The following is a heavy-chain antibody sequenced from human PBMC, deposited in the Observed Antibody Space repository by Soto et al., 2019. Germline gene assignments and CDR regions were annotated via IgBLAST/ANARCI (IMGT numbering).Heavy chain of an antibody. V-gene: IGHV3-74*01. CDR1: GFTFSSYW. CDR3: ARVNYYDSSGYYNWFDP. CDR2: INSDGSST. J-gene: IGHJ5*02. Sequence: GESLKISCAASGFTFSSYWMHWVRQAPGKGLVWVSRINSDGSSTSYADSVKGRFTISRDNAKNTLYLQMNSLRAEDTAVYYCARVNYYDSSGYYNWFDPWGQGTLVTVSS. D-gene: IGHD3-22*01.